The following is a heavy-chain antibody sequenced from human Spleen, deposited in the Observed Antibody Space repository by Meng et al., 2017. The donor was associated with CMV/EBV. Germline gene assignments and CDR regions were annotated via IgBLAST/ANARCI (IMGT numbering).Heavy chain of an antibody. CDR2: IYYSGST. CDR3: ARGHSPHTYYDFWSGYYPTGFDP. J-gene: IGHJ5*02. CDR1: GGSISSGDYY. D-gene: IGHD3-3*01. Sequence: LRLSCTVSGGSISSGDYYWSWIRQPPGKGLEWIGYIYYSGSTYYNPSLKSRVTISVDTSKNQFSLKLSSVTAADTAVYYCARGHSPHTYYDFWSGYYPTGFDPWGQGTLVTVSS. V-gene: IGHV4-30-4*08.